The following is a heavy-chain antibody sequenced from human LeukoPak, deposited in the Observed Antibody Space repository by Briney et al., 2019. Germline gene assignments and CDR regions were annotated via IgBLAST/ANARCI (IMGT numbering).Heavy chain of an antibody. CDR1: GGSISSSSYY. D-gene: IGHD3-10*01. CDR3: ARLGYDAFDI. J-gene: IGHJ3*02. Sequence: SETLSLTCTVSGGSISSSSYYWGWIRQPPGKGLEWIGSIYYSGSTYYNPSLKSRVTISVDTSKNQFSLKLSSVTAADTAVYYCARLGYDAFDIWGQGTMVTVSS. CDR2: IYYSGST. V-gene: IGHV4-39*01.